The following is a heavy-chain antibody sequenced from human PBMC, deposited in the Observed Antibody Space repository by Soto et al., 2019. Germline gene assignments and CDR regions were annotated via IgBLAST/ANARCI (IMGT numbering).Heavy chain of an antibody. J-gene: IGHJ4*02. V-gene: IGHV4-31*03. CDR2: IYYSGST. CDR3: ARYSGSYYVPIDY. Sequence: QVQLQESGPGLVKPSQTLSLTCTVSGGSISSGGYYWSWIRQHPGKGLEWIGYIYYSGSTYYNPSLKSRVTISVDTSTNQFSLKLSSVTAADTAVYYFARYSGSYYVPIDYWGQGTLVTVSS. CDR1: GGSISSGGYY. D-gene: IGHD1-26*01.